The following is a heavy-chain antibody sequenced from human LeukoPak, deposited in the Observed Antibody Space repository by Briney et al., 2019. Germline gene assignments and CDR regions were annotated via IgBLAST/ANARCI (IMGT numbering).Heavy chain of an antibody. Sequence: GGSLRLSCAASGFTVSSNYMSWVRQAPGKGLEWVSVIYSGGSTYYADSVKGRFTISRDNSKNTLYLQMNSLRAEDTAVYYCARALQAPFYYYYGMDVWGQGTTVTVSS. J-gene: IGHJ6*02. D-gene: IGHD4-11*01. CDR3: ARALQAPFYYYYGMDV. CDR1: GFTVSSNY. V-gene: IGHV3-66*01. CDR2: IYSGGST.